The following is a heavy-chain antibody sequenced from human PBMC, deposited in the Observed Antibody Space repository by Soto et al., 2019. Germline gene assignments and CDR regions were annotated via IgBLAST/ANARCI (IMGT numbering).Heavy chain of an antibody. V-gene: IGHV4-31*03. CDR3: ASYSICSSTSCYADAFDI. CDR2: IYYSGST. J-gene: IGHJ3*02. Sequence: SETVSLTCTVSGGSISSGGYYWSWIRQHPGKGLEWIGYIYYSGSTYYNPSLKSRVTISVDTSKNQFSLKLSSVTAADTAVYYCASYSICSSTSCYADAFDIWGQGTMVTVSS. CDR1: GGSISSGGYY. D-gene: IGHD2-2*01.